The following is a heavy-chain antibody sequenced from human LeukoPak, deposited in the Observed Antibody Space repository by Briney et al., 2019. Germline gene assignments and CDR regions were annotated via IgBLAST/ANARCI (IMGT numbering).Heavy chain of an antibody. D-gene: IGHD2-2*01. J-gene: IGHJ6*04. Sequence: GEPITISCKVSGFAFTSYWFAWVRQMPGKDREWMGIVYPGDSDTRYSPSFQGQVTMSADKSISTAYLQWSSLKASDTAMYYCARLRGPANTFYYHYYGVDVWGKGTTVTVSS. CDR2: VYPGDSDT. CDR1: GFAFTSYW. CDR3: ARLRGPANTFYYHYYGVDV. V-gene: IGHV5-51*01.